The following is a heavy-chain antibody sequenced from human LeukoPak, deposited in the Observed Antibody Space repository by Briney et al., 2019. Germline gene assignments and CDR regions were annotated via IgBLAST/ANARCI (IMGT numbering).Heavy chain of an antibody. V-gene: IGHV3-48*02. D-gene: IGHD3-10*01. CDR1: GFTFSRHS. Sequence: PGVSLRLSCAASGFTFSRHSMNWVRQAPGKGLEGVSYISVTSTTIHYAVSVQGRFTIYRDNAKDSLYLQMDSLRDEDTAVYYCARGEPAVTSHLDYWGQGTLVTVSS. J-gene: IGHJ4*02. CDR3: ARGEPAVTSHLDY. CDR2: ISVTSTTI.